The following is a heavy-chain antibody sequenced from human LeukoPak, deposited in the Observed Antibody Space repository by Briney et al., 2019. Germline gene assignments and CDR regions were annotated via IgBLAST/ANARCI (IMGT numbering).Heavy chain of an antibody. CDR3: ARLYSILSPFGP. J-gene: IGHJ5*02. CDR1: GYIFATYW. V-gene: IGHV5-51*01. D-gene: IGHD2-21*01. Sequence: GESLKISCTGSGYIFATYWIAWVRQMPGKGLEWMGIIYPPDSNTRYSASFKGQVTISADKSNNSAYLQWSSLKASDTAMYFCARLYSILSPFGPWGQGTLVTVSS. CDR2: IYPPDSNT.